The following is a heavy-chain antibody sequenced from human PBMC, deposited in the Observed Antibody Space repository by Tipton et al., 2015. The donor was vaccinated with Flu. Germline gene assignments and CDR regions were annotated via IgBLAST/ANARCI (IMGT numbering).Heavy chain of an antibody. D-gene: IGHD1-14*01. Sequence: LSLTCAASGFTFGDYWMHWVRQAPGKGLEWVANINQDGSVNYYVDSVKGRFTISRDNAKNSLYLQMNNLRAEDTAVYFCVKMPDFDYWGQGTLVTVSS. CDR1: GFTFGDYW. CDR3: VKMPDFDY. V-gene: IGHV3-7*01. CDR2: INQDGSVN. J-gene: IGHJ4*02.